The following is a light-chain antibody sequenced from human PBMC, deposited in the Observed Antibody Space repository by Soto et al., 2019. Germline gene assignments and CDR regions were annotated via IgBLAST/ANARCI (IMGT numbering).Light chain of an antibody. Sequence: QSALTQPASVSGSPGQSITISCTGTSSDVGGFAYVSWYQQHPGKAPKLMIYEVSSRPSGVSNRFSGSKSVNTASLTISGLQAEDEADYYCSSYTSSSTLVVFGGGTKVTVL. CDR1: SSDVGGFAY. CDR3: SSYTSSSTLVV. CDR2: EVS. J-gene: IGLJ2*01. V-gene: IGLV2-14*01.